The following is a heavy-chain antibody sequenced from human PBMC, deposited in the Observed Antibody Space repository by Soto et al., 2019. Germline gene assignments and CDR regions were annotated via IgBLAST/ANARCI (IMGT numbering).Heavy chain of an antibody. CDR2: INPNTGGT. Sequence: VKVSCKASGYTFTGYYVHWVRQAPGQGLEWLGWINPNTGGTNYAEKFQGRVTMTRDTSISTAHMELKRLRSDDMAVYYCAREGKCSGGSCQHHIWFDPWGQGTLVTVSS. CDR3: AREGKCSGGSCQHHIWFDP. J-gene: IGHJ5*02. V-gene: IGHV1-2*02. D-gene: IGHD2-15*01. CDR1: GYTFTGYY.